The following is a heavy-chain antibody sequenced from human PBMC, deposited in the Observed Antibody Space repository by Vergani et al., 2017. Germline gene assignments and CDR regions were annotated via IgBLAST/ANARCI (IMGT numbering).Heavy chain of an antibody. CDR3: AKHFRGLVIDY. J-gene: IGHJ4*02. CDR2: IQFDGSNQ. D-gene: IGHD3-16*01. V-gene: IGHV3-30*02. Sequence: VQLLESGGGLVQPGGSLRLSCATSGFTLSNYDMPWIRQGPGKGLEFVAFIQFDGSNQYYADSVKGRFTLSRDFSKNTLYLQMNSLRTDDTATYYCAKHFRGLVIDYWGRGTQVIVSS. CDR1: GFTLSNYD.